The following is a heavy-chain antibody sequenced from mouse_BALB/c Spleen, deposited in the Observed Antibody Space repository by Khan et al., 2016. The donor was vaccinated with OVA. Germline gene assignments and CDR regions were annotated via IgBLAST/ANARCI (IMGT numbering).Heavy chain of an antibody. V-gene: IGHV2-6-4*01. J-gene: IGHJ4*01. Sequence: VELVESGPGLVAPSQSLSITCTVSGFSLSRYNIHWVRQPPGKGLEWLGMIWGGGGTDYNSTLKSRLSISKDNSKSHVFLKMNSLQTDDTAMYYCARADYRYDGYYAMDYWGQGTSGTVSS. D-gene: IGHD2-14*01. CDR2: IWGGGGT. CDR3: ARADYRYDGYYAMDY. CDR1: GFSLSRYN.